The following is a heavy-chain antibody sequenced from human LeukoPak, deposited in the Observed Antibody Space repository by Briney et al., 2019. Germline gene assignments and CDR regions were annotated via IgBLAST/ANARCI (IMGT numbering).Heavy chain of an antibody. CDR3: ARARAQHPGYYYYYYMDV. Sequence: PGGSLRLSCAASGFTFSSYEMNWVRQAPGKGLEWVSYISSSGSTIYYADSVKGRFTISRDNAKNSLYLQMNSLRAEDTAVYYCARARAQHPGYYYYYYMDVWGKGTTVTISS. V-gene: IGHV3-48*03. CDR2: ISSSGSTI. J-gene: IGHJ6*03. D-gene: IGHD1-14*01. CDR1: GFTFSSYE.